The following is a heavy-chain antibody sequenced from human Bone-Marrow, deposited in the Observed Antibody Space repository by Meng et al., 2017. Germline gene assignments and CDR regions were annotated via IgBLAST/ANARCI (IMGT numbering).Heavy chain of an antibody. V-gene: IGHV3-21*01. CDR3: ARTITPAAGTHYYYYGMDV. J-gene: IGHJ6*02. Sequence: LSLTCAASGFTFSSYSMNWVRQAPGKGLEWVSSISSSSSYIYYADSVKGRFTISRDNAKNSLYLQMNSLRAEDTAVYYCARTITPAAGTHYYYYGMDVWGQGTTVTVSS. D-gene: IGHD6-13*01. CDR1: GFTFSSYS. CDR2: ISSSSSYI.